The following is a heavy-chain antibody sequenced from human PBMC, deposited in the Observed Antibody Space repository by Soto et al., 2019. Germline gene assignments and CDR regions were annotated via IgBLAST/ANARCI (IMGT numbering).Heavy chain of an antibody. CDR2: LYYGRSA. Sequence: QVQLQESGPGLVKPSETLSLTCAVSGDSISTYYCMWIRQPPGKGLESIGYLYYGRSANYNPSLRSRVTLSVDTSTNQCSLTLSSMTAADTAVYYCALRSMAVVPEYWGQGTLVTVSS. V-gene: IGHV4-59*01. D-gene: IGHD3-22*01. CDR3: ALRSMAVVPEY. CDR1: GDSISTYY. J-gene: IGHJ4*02.